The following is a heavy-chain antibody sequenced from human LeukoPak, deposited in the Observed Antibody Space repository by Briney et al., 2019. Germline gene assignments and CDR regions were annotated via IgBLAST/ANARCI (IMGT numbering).Heavy chain of an antibody. D-gene: IGHD4-11*01. CDR3: AKDRHDYSNSFDY. J-gene: IGHJ4*02. V-gene: IGHV3-30*18. CDR1: GFTFSTYG. Sequence: GGSLRLSCAASGFTFSTYGMHWVRQAPGKGLEWVAVISYDGSNKYYADSVEGRSTISRDNSKNTLYLQMNSLRAEDTAVFYCAKDRHDYSNSFDYWGQGTLVTVSS. CDR2: ISYDGSNK.